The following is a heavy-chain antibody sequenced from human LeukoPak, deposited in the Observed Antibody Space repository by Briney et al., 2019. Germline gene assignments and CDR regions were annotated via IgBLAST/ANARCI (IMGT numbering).Heavy chain of an antibody. V-gene: IGHV4-59*08. CDR3: ARHPSIVGAFGFAFDI. D-gene: IGHD1-26*01. CDR2: IYYSGST. Sequence: PSETLSLTCTVSGGSISSYYWSWIRQPPEKGLEWIGYIYYSGSTNYNPSLKSRVTISVDTSKNQFSLKLSSVTAADTAVYYCARHPSIVGAFGFAFDIWGQGTMVTVSS. J-gene: IGHJ3*02. CDR1: GGSISSYY.